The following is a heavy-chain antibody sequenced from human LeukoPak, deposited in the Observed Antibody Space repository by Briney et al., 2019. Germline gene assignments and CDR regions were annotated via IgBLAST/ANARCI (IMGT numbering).Heavy chain of an antibody. Sequence: ASVKVSCKASGYTFTGYYMHWVRQAPGQGLEWMGWINPNSGGTNYAQKFQGRVTMTRDTSISTAYMELSRLRSDDTAVYYCARDSSSGWAYWYFDLWGRGTLVTVSS. CDR2: INPNSGGT. J-gene: IGHJ2*01. CDR3: ARDSSSGWAYWYFDL. D-gene: IGHD6-19*01. CDR1: GYTFTGYY. V-gene: IGHV1-2*02.